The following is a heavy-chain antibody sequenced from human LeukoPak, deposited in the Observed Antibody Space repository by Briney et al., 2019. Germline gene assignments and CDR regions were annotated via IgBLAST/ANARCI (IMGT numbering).Heavy chain of an antibody. J-gene: IGHJ6*04. Sequence: ASVKVSCKASGYTFTSYGISWVRQAPGQGREWRGWISAYNGNTNYAQKLQGRVTMTTDTSTSTAYMELRSLRSDDTAVYYCARETYSAVAGFAYYYYGMDVWGKGTTVTVSS. V-gene: IGHV1-18*04. CDR3: ARETYSAVAGFAYYYYGMDV. CDR1: GYTFTSYG. D-gene: IGHD6-19*01. CDR2: ISAYNGNT.